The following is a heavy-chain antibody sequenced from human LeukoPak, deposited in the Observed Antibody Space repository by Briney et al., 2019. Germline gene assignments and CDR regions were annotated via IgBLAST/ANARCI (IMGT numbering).Heavy chain of an antibody. J-gene: IGHJ4*02. CDR3: VRVRGDYSNYFDY. V-gene: IGHV4-4*07. D-gene: IGHD4-11*01. CDR2: IYHTGST. Sequence: SETLSLTCTVSGASISSYYWSWIRQPAGKGLEWIGYIYHTGSTHLSPSLKSRITMSVDRSKNQFSLKLTSVTAADTAVYYCVRVRGDYSNYFDYWGQGTLVTVSS. CDR1: GASISSYY.